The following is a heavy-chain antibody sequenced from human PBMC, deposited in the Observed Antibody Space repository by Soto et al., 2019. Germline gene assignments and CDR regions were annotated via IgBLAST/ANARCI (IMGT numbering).Heavy chain of an antibody. Sequence: GESLKISCKGSGFSFTSQWIAWVRQMPGKGLEWMGTVYPSDSHTRYSPSFQGQVTISADKSISTAYVQWSSLKASDTAMYYCARQSGETYTPMDHWGQGTLVTVSS. CDR2: VYPSDSHT. J-gene: IGHJ4*02. CDR1: GFSFTSQW. V-gene: IGHV5-51*01. D-gene: IGHD5-18*01. CDR3: ARQSGETYTPMDH.